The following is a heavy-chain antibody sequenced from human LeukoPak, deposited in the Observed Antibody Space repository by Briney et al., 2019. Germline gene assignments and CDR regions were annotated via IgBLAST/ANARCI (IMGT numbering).Heavy chain of an antibody. J-gene: IGHJ4*02. V-gene: IGHV3-7*01. Sequence: PGGSLRLSCAASGFTFSTYWMSWVRQAPGKGLEGVGNIKEDGSDKHYGDSVKGRFTISRDNAKNSLYLQMNSLRAEDTAVYYCARDAPGYGGYGDWGQGILVTVSS. CDR1: GFTFSTYW. D-gene: IGHD5-12*01. CDR2: IKEDGSDK. CDR3: ARDAPGYGGYGD.